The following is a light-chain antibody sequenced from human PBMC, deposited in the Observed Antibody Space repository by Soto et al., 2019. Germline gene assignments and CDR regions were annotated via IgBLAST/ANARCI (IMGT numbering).Light chain of an antibody. CDR1: PASVSTTYY. J-gene: IGLJ2*01. V-gene: IGLV8-61*01. Sequence: QTVVTQEPSLSVSPGGQVPPIVGLPPASVSTTYYPSWYQQTPGQAPRTLIYSTNIRSSGVPDRFSGSILGNKAALTITGAQADDESDYHCMLYMGGGLVVFGGGTKVTVL. CDR2: STN. CDR3: MLYMGGGLVV.